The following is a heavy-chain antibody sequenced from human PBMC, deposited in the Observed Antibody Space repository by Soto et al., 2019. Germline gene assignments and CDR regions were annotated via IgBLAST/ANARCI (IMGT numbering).Heavy chain of an antibody. D-gene: IGHD3-9*01. CDR2: VSYSGST. J-gene: IGHJ4*02. CDR3: ARENPYDILTGYYSGFDY. CDR1: GGSITSYW. V-gene: IGHV4-59*01. Sequence: SETLSLTCTVSGGSITSYWWSWIRQPPGKGLEWIGYVSYSGSTNYNPSLKSRVTISVDTSKNQFSLKLSSVTAADTAVYYCARENPYDILTGYYSGFDYWGQGTLVTVSS.